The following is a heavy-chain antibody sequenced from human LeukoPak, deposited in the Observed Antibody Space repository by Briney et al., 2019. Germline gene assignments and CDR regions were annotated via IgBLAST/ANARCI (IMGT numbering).Heavy chain of an antibody. CDR3: AHPEKYSSGWLFPPAFDS. CDR1: GCSFSSYA. Sequence: PGGSLSLSCAASGCSFSSYALTWVRQAPGKGLEWVATISGSGGSTCYADSVKYPFTMKGRYTKNTLYLQMNSLRLEDTAVYYCAHPEKYSSGWLFPPAFDSWGQGALVPVTS. CDR2: ISGSGGST. D-gene: IGHD6-19*01. V-gene: IGHV3-23*01. J-gene: IGHJ5*01.